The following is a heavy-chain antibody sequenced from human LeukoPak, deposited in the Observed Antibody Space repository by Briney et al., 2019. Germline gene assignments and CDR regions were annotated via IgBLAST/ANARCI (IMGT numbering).Heavy chain of an antibody. CDR1: GFTFSNHA. J-gene: IGHJ4*02. D-gene: IGHD3-10*01. V-gene: IGHV4-59*11. CDR2: IYYSGST. Sequence: LRLSCAASGFTFSNHAMSWVRQAPGKGLEWIGYIYYSGSTNYNPSLKSRVTISVDTSKNQFSLKLSSVTAADTAVYYCARVGEFIDYWGQGTLVTVSS. CDR3: ARVGEFIDY.